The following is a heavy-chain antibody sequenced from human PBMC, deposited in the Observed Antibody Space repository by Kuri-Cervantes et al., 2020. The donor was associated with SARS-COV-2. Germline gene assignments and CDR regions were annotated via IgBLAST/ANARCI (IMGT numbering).Heavy chain of an antibody. J-gene: IGHJ2*01. CDR1: GFTFSSYA. D-gene: IGHD5-18*01. CDR3: ARDREIQLWLLNWYFDL. CDR2: ISYDGSNK. Sequence: GGSRRLSCAASGFTFSSYAMHWVRQAPGKGLEWVAVISYDGSNKYYADSVKGRFTISRDNSKNTLYLQMNSLRAEDTAVYYCARDREIQLWLLNWYFDLWGRGTLVTVSS. V-gene: IGHV3-30*07.